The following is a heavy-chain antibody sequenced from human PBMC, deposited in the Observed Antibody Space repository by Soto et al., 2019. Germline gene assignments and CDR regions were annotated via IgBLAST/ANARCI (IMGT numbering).Heavy chain of an antibody. CDR1: GGPFSSYA. V-gene: IGHV1-69*01. CDR2: IIPIFGTA. J-gene: IGHJ5*02. CDR3: ARDSSKIFGVVIPNWFDP. D-gene: IGHD3-3*01. Sequence: VKVACKASGGPFSSYAIIWGRQAPGQGLEWMGGIIPIFGTANYAQKFQCRVTITADESTSTAYMELSSLRSEDTAVYYCARDSSKIFGVVIPNWFDPWAQGTLVTVSS.